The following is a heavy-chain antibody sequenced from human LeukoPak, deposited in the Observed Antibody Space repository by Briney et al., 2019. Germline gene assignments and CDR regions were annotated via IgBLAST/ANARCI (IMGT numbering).Heavy chain of an antibody. Sequence: SEALPLTCTVSGGSISSYYWSWIRQPPGKGLEWIGYIYYSGSTNYNPSLKSRVTISVDTSKNQFSLKLSSVTAADTAVYYCARVIGNELLWFREFAYYFDYWGQGTLVTVSS. CDR2: IYYSGST. J-gene: IGHJ4*02. CDR3: ARVIGNELLWFREFAYYFDY. D-gene: IGHD3-10*01. CDR1: GGSISSYY. V-gene: IGHV4-59*01.